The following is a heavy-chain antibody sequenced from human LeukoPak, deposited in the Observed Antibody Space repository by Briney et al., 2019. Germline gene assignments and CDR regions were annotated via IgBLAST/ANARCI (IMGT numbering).Heavy chain of an antibody. CDR1: GGSISSGGYY. V-gene: IGHV4-61*08. CDR3: ARGLDYGDYVDTFDI. CDR2: IYYSGST. Sequence: SETLSLTCTVSGGSISSGGYYWSWLRQHPGTGLEWIGYIYYSGSTNYNPSLKSRVTISVDTSKNQFSLKLSSVTAADTAVYYCARGLDYGDYVDTFDIWGQGTMVTVSS. D-gene: IGHD4-17*01. J-gene: IGHJ3*02.